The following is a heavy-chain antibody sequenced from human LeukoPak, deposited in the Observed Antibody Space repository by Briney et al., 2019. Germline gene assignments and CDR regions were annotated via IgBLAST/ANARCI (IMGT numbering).Heavy chain of an antibody. J-gene: IGHJ6*02. D-gene: IGHD2-2*01. CDR2: ISPYDGKT. CDR3: AKVIPAAISYYFYGMDV. V-gene: IGHV1-18*01. CDR1: GYTFSSYG. Sequence: GASETVSCQTSGYTFSSYGLSWVRQAPGQGLAWMGWISPYDGKTNYAQKFQGRVTMTIDTPTHTAYMELRSLRSDDTAVYYCAKVIPAAISYYFYGMDVWGQGTTVAVSS.